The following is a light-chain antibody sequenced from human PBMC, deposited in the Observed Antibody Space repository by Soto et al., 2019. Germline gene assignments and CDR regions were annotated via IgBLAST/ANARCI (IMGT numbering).Light chain of an antibody. Sequence: DIQMTQSPSSLSASVGDRVTITCRASQTITSYLNWYQQKPGKAPKLLIYAASSLQSRVPSRFSGSGSGTDFTLIISSLQPEDFATYYCQQSYSTPRTCGQGTKVEIK. CDR3: QQSYSTPRT. J-gene: IGKJ1*01. V-gene: IGKV1-39*01. CDR2: AAS. CDR1: QTITSY.